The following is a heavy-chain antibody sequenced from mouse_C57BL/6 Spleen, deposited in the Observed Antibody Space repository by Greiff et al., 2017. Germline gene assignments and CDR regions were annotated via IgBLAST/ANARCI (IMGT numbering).Heavy chain of an antibody. D-gene: IGHD2-4*01. CDR3: ARPGDYDWFAY. J-gene: IGHJ3*01. CDR2: ISSGSSTI. Sequence: EVNVVESGGGLVKPGGSLKLSCAASGFTFSDYGMHWVRQAPEKGLEWVAYISSGSSTIYYADTVKGRFTISRDNAKNTLFLQMTSLRSEDTAMYYCARPGDYDWFAYWGQGTLVTVSA. V-gene: IGHV5-17*01. CDR1: GFTFSDYG.